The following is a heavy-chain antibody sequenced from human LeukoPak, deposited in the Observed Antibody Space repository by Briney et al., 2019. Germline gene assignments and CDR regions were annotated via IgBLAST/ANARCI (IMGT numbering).Heavy chain of an antibody. J-gene: IGHJ5*02. V-gene: IGHV4-59*01. CDR2: IYYSGSA. CDR1: GGSISSYY. CDR3: ARDQGEMYYDFWSGDRLLYNWFDP. D-gene: IGHD3-3*01. Sequence: KPSETLSLTCTVSGGSISSYYWSWIRQPPGKGLEWIGYIYYSGSANYNPSLKSRVTISVDTSKNQFSLKLSSVTAADTAVYYCARDQGEMYYDFWSGDRLLYNWFDPWGQGTLVTVSS.